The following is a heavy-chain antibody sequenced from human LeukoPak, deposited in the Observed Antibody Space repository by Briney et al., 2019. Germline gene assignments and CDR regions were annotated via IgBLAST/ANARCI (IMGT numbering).Heavy chain of an antibody. CDR2: IIPIFGTA. CDR3: AREWYYYDSSGSENYYFDY. V-gene: IGHV1-69*05. CDR1: GGTFISYA. Sequence: GASVKVSCKASGGTFISYAISWVRQAPGQGLEWMGRIIPIFGTANYAQKFQGRVTITTDESTSTAYMELSSLRSEGTAVYYCAREWYYYDSSGSENYYFDYWGQGTLVTVSS. J-gene: IGHJ4*02. D-gene: IGHD3-22*01.